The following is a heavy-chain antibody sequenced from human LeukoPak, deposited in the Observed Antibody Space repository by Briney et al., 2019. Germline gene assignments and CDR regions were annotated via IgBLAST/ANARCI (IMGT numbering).Heavy chain of an antibody. J-gene: IGHJ6*04. V-gene: IGHV3-74*01. D-gene: IGHD2-2*01. Sequence: PGGSLRLSCTVSGFTVSTNSMSWVRQAPGEGLEWVSRINSDGSSTSYADSVKGRFTISRDNAKNTLYLQMNSLRAEDTAVYYCAPDPAGIVVVPAAGVWGKGTTVTVSS. CDR2: INSDGSST. CDR3: APDPAGIVVVPAAGV. CDR1: GFTVSTNS.